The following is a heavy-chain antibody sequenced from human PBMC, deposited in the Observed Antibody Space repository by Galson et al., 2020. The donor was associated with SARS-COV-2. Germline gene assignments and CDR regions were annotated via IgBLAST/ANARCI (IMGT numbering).Heavy chain of an antibody. CDR1: GFSLTNAATG. V-gene: IGHV2-26*01. CDR2: IISNEDK. CDR3: ARIRCTSPSCYDNWFDP. J-gene: IGHJ5*02. Sequence: SGPTLVKPTETLTLTCTVSGFSLTNAATGVTWIRQPPGKALEWLAHIISNEDKSYNTSLKSRLTISKDTSKSQVVLTMTNMDPVDTATYYCARIRCTSPSCYDNWFDPWGQGTLVTVSS. D-gene: IGHD2-2*01.